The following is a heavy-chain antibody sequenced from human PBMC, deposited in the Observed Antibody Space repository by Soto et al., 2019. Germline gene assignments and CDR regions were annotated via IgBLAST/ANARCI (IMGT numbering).Heavy chain of an antibody. CDR1: GFTFSSYA. J-gene: IGHJ6*02. CDR3: ARAPRGYSGYAYLRRQTYGMDF. D-gene: IGHD5-12*01. Sequence: GGSLRLSCAASGFTFSSYAMHWVRQAPGKGLEWVAVISYDGSNKYYADSVKGRFTISRDNSKNTLYLQMNSLRAEDTAVYYCARAPRGYSGYAYLRRQTYGMDFWGQGTTVTVSS. CDR2: ISYDGSNK. V-gene: IGHV3-30-3*01.